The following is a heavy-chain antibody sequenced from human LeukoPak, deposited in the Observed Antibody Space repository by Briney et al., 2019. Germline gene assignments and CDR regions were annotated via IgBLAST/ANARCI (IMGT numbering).Heavy chain of an antibody. CDR1: GGSISSGGYS. J-gene: IGHJ4*02. CDR2: IYHSGST. V-gene: IGHV4-30-2*01. D-gene: IGHD4-17*01. Sequence: SETLSLTCAVSGGSISSGGYSWRWIRQPPGKGLEWIGYIYHSGSTYYNPSLKSRVTISVDRSKNQFSLKLSSVTAADTAVYYCARGPLGIDYGDYYFDYWGQGTLVTVSS. CDR3: ARGPLGIDYGDYYFDY.